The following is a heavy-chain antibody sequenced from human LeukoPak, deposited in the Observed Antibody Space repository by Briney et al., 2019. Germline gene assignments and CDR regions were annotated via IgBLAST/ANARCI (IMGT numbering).Heavy chain of an antibody. CDR2: IYTSGST. J-gene: IGHJ4*02. CDR1: GASFSSNSYC. CDR3: ARAYSSGYYPPQNFFNS. Sequence: SETLSLTCTVSGASFSSNSYCWSWVRQPAGRGLEYIGGIYTSGSTNYDPSLKSRVTISLDTSGNQFSLKLISVTAADTAVYYCARAYSSGYYPPQNFFNSWGQGTLVTVSS. V-gene: IGHV4-61*02. D-gene: IGHD3-22*01.